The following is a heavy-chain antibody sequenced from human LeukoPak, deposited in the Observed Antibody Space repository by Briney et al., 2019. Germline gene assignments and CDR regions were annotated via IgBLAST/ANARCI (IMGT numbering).Heavy chain of an antibody. CDR1: GTSISSY. D-gene: IGHD1-1*01. J-gene: IGHJ4*02. Sequence: SETLSLTCSVSGTSISSYWSWIRQPPGKGLEWIGYIHYSGSTNYNPSLKSRVTISVDTSKNQFSLKLSSVTAADTAVYYCARRSPNWAYYFDYWGQGSLVTVSS. CDR2: IHYSGST. CDR3: ARRSPNWAYYFDY. V-gene: IGHV4-59*08.